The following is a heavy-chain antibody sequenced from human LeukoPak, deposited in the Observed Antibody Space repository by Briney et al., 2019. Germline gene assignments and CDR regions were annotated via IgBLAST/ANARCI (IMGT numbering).Heavy chain of an antibody. V-gene: IGHV3-30*02. CDR1: GFTFSTYG. CDR3: AKDQGAVAGIDY. CDR2: IRFDGSNK. D-gene: IGHD6-19*01. J-gene: IGHJ4*02. Sequence: GGSLRLSCAASGFTFSTYGMHWVRQAPCKGLEWVAFIRFDGSNKHYADSVKGRFTISRDNSKNTLYLQMNSLRGEDTAVYYCAKDQGAVAGIDYWGQGTLVTVSS.